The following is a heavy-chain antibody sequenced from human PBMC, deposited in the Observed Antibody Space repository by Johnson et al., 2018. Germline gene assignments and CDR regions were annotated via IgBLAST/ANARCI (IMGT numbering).Heavy chain of an antibody. CDR3: KNRMTVQKDDEKNTVYLQKNRLKIEDTAVYYCINPRDNCRGDCHQH. J-gene: IGHJ1*01. Sequence: EGLGEAGGGLVEDGGSLRPSCAASGFAFSDARMSWVRQAPGRGLEGVGRLKSKKDGGTAEYDAPVKDRAYVPTDASKNPVYMQMHSMKSVDTACYVGKNRMTVQKDDEKNTVYLQKNRLKIEDTAVYYCINPRDNCRGDCHQHWGQGALVTVSS. V-gene: IGHV3-15*05. CDR2: LKSKKDGGTA. CDR1: GFAFSDAR. D-gene: IGHD2-15*01.